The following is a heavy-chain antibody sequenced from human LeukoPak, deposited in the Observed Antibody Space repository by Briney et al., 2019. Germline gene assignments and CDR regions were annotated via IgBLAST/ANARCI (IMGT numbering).Heavy chain of an antibody. J-gene: IGHJ4*02. CDR1: GYTFTRYD. Sequence: ASVTVSFKASGYTFTRYDMHWVRQAPGQGLEWMGIINPSGGSINYAQKFQGRVTMTRDTSTSTVYMELSSLRSEDTAVYYCARDGWFYYDSTDYSGFDYWGQGTLVTVSS. V-gene: IGHV1-46*01. CDR2: INPSGGSI. CDR3: ARDGWFYYDSTDYSGFDY. D-gene: IGHD3-22*01.